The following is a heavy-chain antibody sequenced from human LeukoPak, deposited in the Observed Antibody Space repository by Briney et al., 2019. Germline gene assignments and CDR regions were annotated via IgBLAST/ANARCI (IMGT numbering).Heavy chain of an antibody. Sequence: ASVKVSCKASGYTFTDYYMHWVRQAPGQGLEWMGWINPRSGGTNYAQKFQGRVTMTRDTSISTAYMELSRLRSDDTAVYYCARDLYSSSSCFDYWGQGTLVTVSS. CDR3: ARDLYSSSSCFDY. CDR1: GYTFTDYY. V-gene: IGHV1-2*02. J-gene: IGHJ4*02. D-gene: IGHD6-6*01. CDR2: INPRSGGT.